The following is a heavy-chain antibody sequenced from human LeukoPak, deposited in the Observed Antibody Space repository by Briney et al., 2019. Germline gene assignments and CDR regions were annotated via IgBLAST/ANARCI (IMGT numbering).Heavy chain of an antibody. J-gene: IGHJ4*02. Sequence: GGSLRLSCAASGFTFNRHWMTWVRQAPGKGLEWIANVNPDMSEKNYVESVKGRFTISRDKVKNSLYLQMNSLRAEDTAVYYCAKDNEQWLLRPGWGLDYWGQGTLVTVSS. D-gene: IGHD6-19*01. CDR3: AKDNEQWLLRPGWGLDY. CDR1: GFTFNRHW. V-gene: IGHV3-7*03. CDR2: VNPDMSEK.